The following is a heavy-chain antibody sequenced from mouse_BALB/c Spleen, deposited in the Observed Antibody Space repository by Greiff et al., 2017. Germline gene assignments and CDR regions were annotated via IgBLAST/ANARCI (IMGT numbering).Heavy chain of an antibody. Sequence: EVKLVESGGGLVQPGGSRKLSCAASGFTFSSFGMHWVRQAPEKGLEWVAYISSGSSTIYYADTVKGRFTISRDNPKNTLFLQMTSLRSEDTAMYYCARFGGARYFDYWGQGTTLTVSS. J-gene: IGHJ2*01. CDR1: GFTFSSFG. CDR2: ISSGSSTI. CDR3: ARFGGARYFDY. V-gene: IGHV5-17*02.